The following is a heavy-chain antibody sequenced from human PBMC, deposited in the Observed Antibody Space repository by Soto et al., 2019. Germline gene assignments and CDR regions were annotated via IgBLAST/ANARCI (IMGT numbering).Heavy chain of an antibody. CDR3: AKDYGGSFDY. J-gene: IGHJ4*02. V-gene: IGHV3-30-3*01. CDR2: ISYDGSNK. Sequence: GGSLRLSCAASGFTFSSYAMHWVRQAPGKGLEWVAVISYDGSNKYYADSVKGRFTISRDNSKNTLYLQMNSLRAEDTAVYYCAKDYGGSFDYWGQGTLVTVSS. CDR1: GFTFSSYA. D-gene: IGHD4-17*01.